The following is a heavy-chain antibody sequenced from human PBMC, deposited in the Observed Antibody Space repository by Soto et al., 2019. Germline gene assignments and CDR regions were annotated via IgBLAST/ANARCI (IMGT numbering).Heavy chain of an antibody. V-gene: IGHV4-30-4*01. Sequence: SETLSLTCTVSGGSISSGDYYWSWIRQPPGKGLEWIGYIYYSGSTYYNTSLKSRVTISVDTSKNQFSLKLSSVTAADTAVYYCAREGVYDNWFDPWGQGTLVTVSS. J-gene: IGHJ5*02. D-gene: IGHD5-12*01. CDR2: IYYSGST. CDR3: AREGVYDNWFDP. CDR1: GGSISSGDYY.